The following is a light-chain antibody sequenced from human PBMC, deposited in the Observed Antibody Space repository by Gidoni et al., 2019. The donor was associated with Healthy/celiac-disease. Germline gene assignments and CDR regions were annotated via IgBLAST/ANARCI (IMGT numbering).Light chain of an antibody. V-gene: IGKV1-33*01. Sequence: DIQMTQSPSSLSASVGDRVTITCQASQDISNYLNWYQQKPEKAPKLLIYDASNLETGVPSRFSGSGSGTDFTFTISSLQPEDIATYYCQQYDNLPRRTFXGXTKVEIK. CDR1: QDISNY. J-gene: IGKJ4*01. CDR3: QQYDNLPRRT. CDR2: DAS.